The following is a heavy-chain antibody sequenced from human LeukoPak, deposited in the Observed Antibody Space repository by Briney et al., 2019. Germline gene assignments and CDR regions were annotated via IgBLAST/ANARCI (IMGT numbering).Heavy chain of an antibody. D-gene: IGHD4-23*01. CDR3: ARAGLFLDATNLAPRWDYIDY. J-gene: IGHJ4*02. CDR2: ISSSSSYI. V-gene: IGHV3-21*01. CDR1: GFTFSSYS. Sequence: GGSLLLFCAASGFTFSSYSMNWVRQAPGKVLEWVSSISSSSSYIYYADSVKGRFTISRDNAKNSLYLQMNSLRAEDTAVYYCARAGLFLDATNLAPRWDYIDYWGQGTLVTVSS.